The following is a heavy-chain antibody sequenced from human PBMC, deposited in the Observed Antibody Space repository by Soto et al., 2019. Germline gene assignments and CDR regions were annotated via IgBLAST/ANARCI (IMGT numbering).Heavy chain of an antibody. J-gene: IGHJ4*02. CDR1: GFTFSSYA. Sequence: EVQLLESGGDLVQPGGSLRLSCAVSGFTFSSYAMSWVRQAPGKGLEWVSGIRGRSESTHYADSVKGRFTITRDNSKNTVYLQMHSLRLDDTAVYYCAKLEVASGLLTSYIDYWCQGTLVTVSS. V-gene: IGHV3-23*01. CDR3: AKLEVASGLLTSYIDY. CDR2: IRGRSEST. D-gene: IGHD1-26*01.